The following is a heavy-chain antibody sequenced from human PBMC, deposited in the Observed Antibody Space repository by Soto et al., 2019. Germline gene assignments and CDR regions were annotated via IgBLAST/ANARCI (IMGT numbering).Heavy chain of an antibody. J-gene: IGHJ4*02. CDR2: IWYDGSNK. CDR1: GFTFSSYG. D-gene: IGHD6-6*01. CDR3: ARDQSTAARAFDY. V-gene: IGHV3-33*01. Sequence: GGSLRFSCAASGFTFSSYGMHWVRQAPGKGLEWVAVIWYDGSNKYYADSVKGRFTISRDNSKNTLYLQMNSLRAEDTAVYYCARDQSTAARAFDYWGQGTLVTVSS.